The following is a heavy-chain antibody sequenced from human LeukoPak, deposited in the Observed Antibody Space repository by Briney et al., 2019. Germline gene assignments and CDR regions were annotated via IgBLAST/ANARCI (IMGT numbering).Heavy chain of an antibody. Sequence: SETLSLTCTVSGGSISSYYWSWIRQPPGKGLEWIGYIYYSGSTNYNPSLKSRVTISVDTSKNQFSLKLSSVTAADTAVYYCARDLVEMAKTGSRRFDPWGQGTLVNGSS. J-gene: IGHJ5*02. D-gene: IGHD5-24*01. V-gene: IGHV4-59*01. CDR2: IYYSGST. CDR3: ARDLVEMAKTGSRRFDP. CDR1: GGSISSYY.